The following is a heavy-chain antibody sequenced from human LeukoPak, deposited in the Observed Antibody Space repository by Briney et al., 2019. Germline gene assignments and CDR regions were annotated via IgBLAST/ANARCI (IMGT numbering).Heavy chain of an antibody. Sequence: GASVKVSCKASGYTFTNFGVTWVRQAPGQGLEWMGWISPYNGDTDYAQKLQGRVTMTTDTSTSTAFMELRSLRSDDTAVYYCARGGVKGIAAVATYFDLWGQGTLVTVSS. CDR3: ARGGVKGIAAVATYFDL. D-gene: IGHD6-13*01. V-gene: IGHV1-18*01. J-gene: IGHJ5*02. CDR2: ISPYNGDT. CDR1: GYTFTNFG.